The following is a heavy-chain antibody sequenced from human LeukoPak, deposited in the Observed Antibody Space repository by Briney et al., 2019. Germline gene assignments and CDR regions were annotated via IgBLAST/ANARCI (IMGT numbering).Heavy chain of an antibody. CDR3: ARGYDSSGYYYVDY. CDR2: ISYDGSNK. J-gene: IGHJ4*02. CDR1: GFTFSSYA. D-gene: IGHD3-22*01. Sequence: PGRSLRLSCAASGFTFSSYAMHWVRQAPGKGLEWVAVISYDGSNKYYADSVKGRFTISRDNSKNTLYLQMNSLRAEDTAVYYCARGYDSSGYYYVDYWGQGTLVTVSS. V-gene: IGHV3-30*04.